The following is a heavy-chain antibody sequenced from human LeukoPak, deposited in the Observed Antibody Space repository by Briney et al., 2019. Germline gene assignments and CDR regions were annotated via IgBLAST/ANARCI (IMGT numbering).Heavy chain of an antibody. CDR1: GFTFSSYA. J-gene: IGHJ4*02. V-gene: IGHV3-23*01. CDR3: AKDSGSSSSNFDY. D-gene: IGHD6-6*01. Sequence: GGSLRLSCAASGFTFSSYAMSWVRQAPGKGLEGVSAISGSGGSTYYADSVKGRFTISRDNSKNTLYLQMNSLRAEDTAVYYCAKDSGSSSSNFDYWGQGTLVTVSS. CDR2: ISGSGGST.